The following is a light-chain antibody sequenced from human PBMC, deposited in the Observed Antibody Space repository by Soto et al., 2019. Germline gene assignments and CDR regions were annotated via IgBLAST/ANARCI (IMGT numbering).Light chain of an antibody. CDR2: DSN. CDR3: GVWDGSLRRYV. CDR1: TSNIGDHY. J-gene: IGLJ1*01. Sequence: QSVLTQPPSVSAAPGQTVTISCSASTSNIGDHYVSWYQQFPGAAPKLRVYDSNKRSSGIPGRFSASKSATSATLGITGFQTGDEADYYCGVWDGSLRRYVFGTGTNVTVL. V-gene: IGLV1-51*01.